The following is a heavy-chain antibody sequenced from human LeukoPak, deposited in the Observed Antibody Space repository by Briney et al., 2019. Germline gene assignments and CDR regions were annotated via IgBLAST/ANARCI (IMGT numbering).Heavy chain of an antibody. J-gene: IGHJ3*02. D-gene: IGHD3-9*01. CDR1: GYTFTSYG. V-gene: IGHV1-18*01. CDR3: ARGNKLRYFDWSPTGDAFDI. CDR2: ISAYNGNT. Sequence: ASVKVSCKASGYTFTSYGISWVRQAPGQGLEWMGWISAYNGNTNYAQKLQGRVSMTTDTSTRTGYMELRSLRFDDTAVYYCARGNKLRYFDWSPTGDAFDIWGQGTMVTVSS.